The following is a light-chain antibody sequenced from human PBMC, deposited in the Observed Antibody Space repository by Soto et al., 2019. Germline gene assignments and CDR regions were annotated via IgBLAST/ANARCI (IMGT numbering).Light chain of an antibody. CDR2: YDS. CDR1: NIGSKS. CDR3: PVWDSSSDHPDVV. J-gene: IGLJ2*01. Sequence: SYELTQPPSVSVAPGKTTRITCGGNNIGSKSVHWYQQKPGQAPVLVIYYDSDRPSGIPERFSGSNSGNTATLTISRVEAGDEADYYCPVWDSSSDHPDVVFGGGTKLTVL. V-gene: IGLV3-21*04.